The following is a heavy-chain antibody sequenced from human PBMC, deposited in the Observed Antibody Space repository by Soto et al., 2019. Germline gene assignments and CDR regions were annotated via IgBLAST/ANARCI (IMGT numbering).Heavy chain of an antibody. D-gene: IGHD6-6*01. Sequence: GESLKISCKGSGYSFTSYWIGWVRQMPGKGLEWMGIIYPGDSDTRYSPSFQGQVTISADKSISTAYLQMNSLRAEDTAVYYCARDLQLYSSSTTLNPYHYWGQGTLVTVSS. V-gene: IGHV5-51*01. CDR3: ARDLQLYSSSTTLNPYHY. CDR1: GYSFTSYW. CDR2: IYPGDSDT. J-gene: IGHJ4*02.